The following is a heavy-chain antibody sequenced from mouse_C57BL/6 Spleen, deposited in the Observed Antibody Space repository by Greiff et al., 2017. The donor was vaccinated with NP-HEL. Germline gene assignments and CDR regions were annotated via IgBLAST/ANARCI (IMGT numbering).Heavy chain of an antibody. V-gene: IGHV5-9-1*02. Sequence: EVKLMESGEGLVKPGGSLKLSCAASGFTFSSYAMSWVRQTPEKRLEWVAYISSGGDYIYYADTVKGRFTISRDNARNTLYLQMSSLKSEDTAMYYCTRDDYAPPYAMDYWGQGTSVTVSS. J-gene: IGHJ4*01. CDR1: GFTFSSYA. CDR3: TRDDYAPPYAMDY. D-gene: IGHD2-4*01. CDR2: ISSGGDYI.